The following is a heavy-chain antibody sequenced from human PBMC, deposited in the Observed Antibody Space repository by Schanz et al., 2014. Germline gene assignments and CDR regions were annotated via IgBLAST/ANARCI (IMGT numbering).Heavy chain of an antibody. CDR2: ISAYNGNT. J-gene: IGHJ4*02. D-gene: IGHD6-19*01. CDR3: ARGGYSSGWYDRDIAHFDY. V-gene: IGHV1-18*04. Sequence: QVQLVQSGAEVKKPGSSVKVSCKASGGTFSTYPINWLRQAPGQGLEWMGWISAYNGNTNYAQKLQGRVTMTTDTATSTAYMELRSLRSDDTAVYYCARGGYSSGWYDRDIAHFDYWGQGTLVTVSS. CDR1: GGTFSTYP.